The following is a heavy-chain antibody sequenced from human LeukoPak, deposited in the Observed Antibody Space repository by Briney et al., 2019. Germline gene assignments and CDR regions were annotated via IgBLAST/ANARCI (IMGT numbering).Heavy chain of an antibody. Sequence: GGSLRLSCAASGFPFSNTYMTWVRQAPGRGLEWVSTISPTGEGTHYADSVKGRFTISRDNSNNTLSLEMNSLRADDPATYYCARDGGDAWPLDYRGQGTRVIVSS. D-gene: IGHD3-16*01. CDR2: ISPTGEGT. J-gene: IGHJ4*02. CDR3: ARDGGDAWPLDY. CDR1: GFPFSNTY. V-gene: IGHV3-23*01.